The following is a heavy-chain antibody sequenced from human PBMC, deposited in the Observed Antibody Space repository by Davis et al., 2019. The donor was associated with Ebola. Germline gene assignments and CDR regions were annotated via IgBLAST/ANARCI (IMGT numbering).Heavy chain of an antibody. V-gene: IGHV1-2*06. D-gene: IGHD6-19*01. CDR1: GYTFTSYD. CDR2: INPNSGGT. J-gene: IGHJ6*04. Sequence: ASVKVSCKASGYTFTSYDINWVRQAPGQGLEWMGRINPNSGGTNYAQKFQGRVTMTRDTSISTAYMELSRLRSDDTAVYYCARGVAVAGLVYYYYGMDVWGKGTTVTVSS. CDR3: ARGVAVAGLVYYYYGMDV.